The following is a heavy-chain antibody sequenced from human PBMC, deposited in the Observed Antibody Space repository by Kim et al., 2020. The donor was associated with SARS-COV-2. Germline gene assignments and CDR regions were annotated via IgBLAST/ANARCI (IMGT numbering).Heavy chain of an antibody. V-gene: IGHV5-51*01. J-gene: IGHJ4*02. CDR3: ARLWGTTGTPPLDY. D-gene: IGHD1-1*01. Sequence: SPSFQGQVTISADKSISTAYLQWSSLKASDTAMYYCARLWGTTGTPPLDYWGQGTLVTVSS.